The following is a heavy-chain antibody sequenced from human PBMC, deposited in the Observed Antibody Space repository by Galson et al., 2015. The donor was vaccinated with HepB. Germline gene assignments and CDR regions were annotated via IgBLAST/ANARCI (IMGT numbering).Heavy chain of an antibody. CDR2: ISTTGDNI. D-gene: IGHD2-15*01. V-gene: IGHV3-48*04. CDR3: GTTLFGSGAYWTFDM. J-gene: IGHJ3*02. Sequence: SLRLSCAASGLAFTTKSMNWVRQAPGKGLQWVSYISTTGDNIHYADSVKGRFTIARDNAKNSLFLQMDSLRAEDTAVYYCGTTLFGSGAYWTFDMWGQGTLVTVSS. CDR1: GLAFTTKS.